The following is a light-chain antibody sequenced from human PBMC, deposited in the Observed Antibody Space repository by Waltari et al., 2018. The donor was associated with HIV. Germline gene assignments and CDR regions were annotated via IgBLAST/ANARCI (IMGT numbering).Light chain of an antibody. Sequence: QSVLTQPPSASGTPGQRVTISCSGSSSKIGSNPVNWYQHLPGTAPKLLTYGDDQRPSGVPDRFAASKSGTSASLAISGLQSEDEADYYGAAWDDSLNGGVFGGGTKLTVL. CDR2: GDD. V-gene: IGLV1-44*01. J-gene: IGLJ3*02. CDR3: AAWDDSLNGGV. CDR1: SSKIGSNP.